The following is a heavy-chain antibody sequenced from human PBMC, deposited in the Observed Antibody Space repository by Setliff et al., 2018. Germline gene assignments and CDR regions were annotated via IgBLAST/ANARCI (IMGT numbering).Heavy chain of an antibody. J-gene: IGHJ6*03. CDR2: AIPMFGTA. V-gene: IGHV1-69*05. D-gene: IGHD2-15*01. CDR3: AREGVDPRSSTDYRYYMDV. Sequence: GASVKVSCKATGGTFRNYGISWVRQAPGQGLEWMGGAIPMFGTANYAHKFQGRVTIITDESTSTACMELSSLRSEDTAVYYCAREGVDPRSSTDYRYYMDVWGKGTTVTVSS. CDR1: GGTFRNYG.